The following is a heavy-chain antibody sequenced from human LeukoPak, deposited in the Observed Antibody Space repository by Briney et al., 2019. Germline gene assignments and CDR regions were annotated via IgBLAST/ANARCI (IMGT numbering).Heavy chain of an antibody. CDR1: GFTFSSYE. V-gene: IGHV3-48*03. J-gene: IGHJ4*02. CDR3: AREKRSVSSRRFDY. D-gene: IGHD5-24*01. CDR2: ISSSGSTI. Sequence: GRSLRLSCAASGFTFSSYEMNWVRQAPGKGLEWVSYISSSGSTIYYADSVKGRFTISRDNAKNSLYLQMNSLRAEDTAVYYCAREKRSVSSRRFDYWGQGTLVTVSS.